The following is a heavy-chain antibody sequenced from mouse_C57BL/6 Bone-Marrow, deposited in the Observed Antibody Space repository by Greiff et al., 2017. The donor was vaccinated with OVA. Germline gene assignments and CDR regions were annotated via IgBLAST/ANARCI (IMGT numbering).Heavy chain of an antibody. CDR2: IGPGSGST. V-gene: IGHV1-77*01. D-gene: IGHD1-1*01. CDR1: GYTFTDYY. J-gene: IGHJ4*01. CDR3: ALISTVVARYYKDMDY. Sequence: VQLQQSGAELVKPGASVKISCKASGYTFTDYYINWVKQRPGQGLEWIGKIGPGSGSTYYNEKFKGKATLTADKSSSTAYMQLSSLTSEDSAVYFCALISTVVARYYKDMDYWGQGTTVTVSS.